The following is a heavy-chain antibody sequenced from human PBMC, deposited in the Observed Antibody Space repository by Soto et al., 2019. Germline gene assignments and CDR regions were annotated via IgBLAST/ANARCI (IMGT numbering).Heavy chain of an antibody. Sequence: GGSLRLSCAASGFTFSSYWMSWVRQAPGKGLEWVANIKQDGSEKYYVDSVKGRFTISRDNAKNSLYLQMNSLRAEDTAVYYCARVFEDIVVVTATPNDYWGQGTLVTVSS. J-gene: IGHJ4*02. V-gene: IGHV3-7*01. D-gene: IGHD2-21*02. CDR3: ARVFEDIVVVTATPNDY. CDR2: IKQDGSEK. CDR1: GFTFSSYW.